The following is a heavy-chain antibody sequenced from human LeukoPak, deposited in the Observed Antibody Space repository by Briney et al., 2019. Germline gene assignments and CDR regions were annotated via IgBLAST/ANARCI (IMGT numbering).Heavy chain of an antibody. Sequence: ASVKVSCKASGYTFTSYDVNWVRQATGQGLEWMGWMNPNGGNTGYAQKFQGRVTMTRNTSISTAYMELTSLRSEDTAVYYCARLPRGVIGPFDAFDIWGQGTMVTVSS. CDR2: MNPNGGNT. CDR1: GYTFTSYD. D-gene: IGHD3-10*01. V-gene: IGHV1-8*01. CDR3: ARLPRGVIGPFDAFDI. J-gene: IGHJ3*02.